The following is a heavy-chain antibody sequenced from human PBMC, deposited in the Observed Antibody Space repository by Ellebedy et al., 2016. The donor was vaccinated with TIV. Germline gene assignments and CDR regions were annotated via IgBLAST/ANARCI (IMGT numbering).Heavy chain of an antibody. CDR3: AKYALTTVTVLAFDI. CDR2: IVSRSSYI. V-gene: IGHV3-21*01. CDR1: GFTFSSYS. Sequence: GGSLRLXCAASGFTFSSYSMNWVRQAPGRGLEWVSFIVSRSSYIWYGDSVKGRFTSSRDNAKSSLYLQMNNLRVDDTGVYYCAKYALTTVTVLAFDIWGQGTMVTVSS. D-gene: IGHD4-17*01. J-gene: IGHJ3*02.